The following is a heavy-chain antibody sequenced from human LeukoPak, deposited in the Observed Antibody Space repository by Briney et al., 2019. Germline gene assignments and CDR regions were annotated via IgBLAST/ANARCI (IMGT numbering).Heavy chain of an antibody. CDR3: AKGFGYDSSGYSYFDY. D-gene: IGHD3-22*01. J-gene: IGHJ4*02. V-gene: IGHV3-7*03. CDR2: IKKDGSGK. Sequence: GGSLRLSCAASGFSFSDYWMSWFRQAPGKGLEWVASIKKDGSGKYYVDSVKGRFTISRDNDKSSLYLQMNSLRAEDTALYYCAKGFGYDSSGYSYFDYWGQGTLVTVSS. CDR1: GFSFSDYW.